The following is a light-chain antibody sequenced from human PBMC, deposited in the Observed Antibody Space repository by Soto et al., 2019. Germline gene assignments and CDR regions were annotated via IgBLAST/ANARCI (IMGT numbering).Light chain of an antibody. CDR3: QQYGATPLT. J-gene: IGKJ4*01. V-gene: IGKV3-20*01. Sequence: EIVLTQSPDTLSLSPGESATLSCRASQSVKSNYLAWYQQKPGQAPRFLIYDASTRATGITDRFSGSGSGTDFTLTISSLEPEDFAVYYCQQYGATPLTFGGGTKVDIK. CDR2: DAS. CDR1: QSVKSNY.